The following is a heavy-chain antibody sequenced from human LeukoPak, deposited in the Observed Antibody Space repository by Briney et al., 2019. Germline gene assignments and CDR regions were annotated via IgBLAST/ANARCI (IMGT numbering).Heavy chain of an antibody. V-gene: IGHV1-2*02. Sequence: ASVKVSCKASGYTFTGYYIHWVRQAPGQGLEWVGWINPNNGGTNYAQKLQGRVTMTRDTSISTAYMELSRLRSDDTAVYYCARDLGDYGVESSEWGQGTLVTVSS. J-gene: IGHJ1*01. CDR3: ARDLGDYGVESSE. CDR1: GYTFTGYY. D-gene: IGHD4-17*01. CDR2: INPNNGGT.